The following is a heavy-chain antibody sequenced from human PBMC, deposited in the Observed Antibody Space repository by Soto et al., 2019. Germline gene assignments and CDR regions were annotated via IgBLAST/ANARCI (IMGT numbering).Heavy chain of an antibody. CDR1: GFTLSGFD. J-gene: IGHJ4*02. V-gene: IGHV3-73*01. Sequence: GGSLRLSCAASGFTLSGFDIHWVRQASGEGLEWVGRIKTKVESYATELAASVKGRFTISRDDPKNTAYLEMNSLKTEDTALYYCAKHRLGYRDYWGQGTLVTVSS. D-gene: IGHD5-12*01. CDR2: IKTKVESYAT. CDR3: AKHRLGYRDY.